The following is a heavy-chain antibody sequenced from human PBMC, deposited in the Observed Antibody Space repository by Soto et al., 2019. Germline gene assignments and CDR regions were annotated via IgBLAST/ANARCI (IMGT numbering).Heavy chain of an antibody. CDR2: ISSSSSTI. D-gene: IGHD6-6*01. J-gene: IGHJ5*02. V-gene: IGHV3-48*02. CDR1: GFTFSSYS. Sequence: EVQLVESGGGLVQPGGSLRLSCAASGFTFSSYSMNWVRQAPGKGLEWVSYISSSSSTIYYADSVKGRFTISRDNAKNSLYLQMNSLRDEDTAVYYCARDMDPGYSSSSGFDPWGQGTLVTVSS. CDR3: ARDMDPGYSSSSGFDP.